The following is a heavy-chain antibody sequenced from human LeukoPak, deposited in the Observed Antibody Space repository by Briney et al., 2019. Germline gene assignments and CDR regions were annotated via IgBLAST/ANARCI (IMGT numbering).Heavy chain of an antibody. CDR2: IRSEAYGGTT. J-gene: IGHJ5*02. Sequence: PGRSLRLSCRTSGFTFADYSPSWFRQAPGKGLEWVGFIRSEAYGGTTESAASLKDRFTISRDDSTSIAYLLIKSLKTEDTAVYYCGRAPRPVAWNWFDPWGQGTLVTVSS. V-gene: IGHV3-49*03. D-gene: IGHD2-15*01. CDR1: GFTFADYS. CDR3: GRAPRPVAWNWFDP.